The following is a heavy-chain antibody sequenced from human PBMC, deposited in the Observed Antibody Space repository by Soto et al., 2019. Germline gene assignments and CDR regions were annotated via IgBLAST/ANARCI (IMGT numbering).Heavy chain of an antibody. J-gene: IGHJ5*02. CDR2: INHSGTT. CDR1: GVSFSGYY. V-gene: IGHV4-34*01. D-gene: IGHD2-2*01. CDR3: ARGHSPGYCSSTSCGGPFDP. Sequence: QVQLQQWGAGLLKPSETLSLTCAVYGVSFSGYYWSWIRQPPGNGLEWIGEINHSGTTNYNPSLKSGVTISVDTSKNQFSLKLSSVTAADTAVYYCARGHSPGYCSSTSCGGPFDPCGQGTLVTVSS.